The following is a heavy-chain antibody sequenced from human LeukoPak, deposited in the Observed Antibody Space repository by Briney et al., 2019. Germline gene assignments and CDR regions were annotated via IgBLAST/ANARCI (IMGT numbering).Heavy chain of an antibody. V-gene: IGHV3-30*02. Sequence: GGSLRLSCAASGFTFSGYGMHWVRQAPGKGLEWVALIRDDGSNKHYADSVKGRFTISRDNSKNTLYLQMNSLRAEDTAVYYCAKWWAARPRYFQHWGQGTLVTVSS. CDR2: IRDDGSNK. CDR1: GFTFSGYG. J-gene: IGHJ1*01. D-gene: IGHD6-6*01. CDR3: AKWWAARPRYFQH.